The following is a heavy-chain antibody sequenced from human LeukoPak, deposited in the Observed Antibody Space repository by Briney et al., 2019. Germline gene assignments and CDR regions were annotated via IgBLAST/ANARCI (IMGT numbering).Heavy chain of an antibody. Sequence: GGSLRLSCAASGFTVSSNYMSWVRQAPGKGLEWVSVIYSGGSTYYADSVKGRFTISRDTSKNTLYLQMNSLRAEDTAVYYCARDRDTYGYPYNAFDVWGQGTMVTVSS. CDR1: GFTVSSNY. D-gene: IGHD5-18*01. J-gene: IGHJ3*01. CDR2: IYSGGST. CDR3: ARDRDTYGYPYNAFDV. V-gene: IGHV3-53*01.